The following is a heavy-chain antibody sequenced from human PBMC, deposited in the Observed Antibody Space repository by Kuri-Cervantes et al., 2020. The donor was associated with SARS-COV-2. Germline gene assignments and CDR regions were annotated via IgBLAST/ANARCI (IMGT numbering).Heavy chain of an antibody. V-gene: IGHV5-51*01. CDR3: AIPRRDYGSGSRYGGFDY. CDR2: IYPGDSDT. D-gene: IGHD3-10*01. J-gene: IGHJ4*02. CDR1: GYSFSNFW. Sequence: GESLKISCKGSGYSFSNFWIAWVRQMPGKGLEWMGIIYPGDSDTRYSPSFQGQDTISADKSISTAYLQWASLKASDTAMYYCAIPRRDYGSGSRYGGFDYWGQGTLVTVSS.